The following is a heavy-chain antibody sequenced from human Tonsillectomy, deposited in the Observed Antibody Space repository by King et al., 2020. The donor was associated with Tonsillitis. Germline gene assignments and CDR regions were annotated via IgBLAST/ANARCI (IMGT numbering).Heavy chain of an antibody. CDR3: ARQSSDTSCFDY. CDR2: IYLGDSDT. Sequence: EMQLVQSGAEVKKPGESLKISFKGSGYTFTSYWIGWVRQIPGKGLEWMGIIYLGDSDTRYSPSFQGQVTISTDKSSSTASLQVSSLKASETAMYQCARQSSDTSCFDYWGQGTLVTVSS. J-gene: IGHJ4*02. CDR1: GYTFTSYW. D-gene: IGHD2-2*01. V-gene: IGHV5-51*01.